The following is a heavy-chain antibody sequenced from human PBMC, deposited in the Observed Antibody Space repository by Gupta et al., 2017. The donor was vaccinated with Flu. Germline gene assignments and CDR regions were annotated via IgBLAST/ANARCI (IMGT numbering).Heavy chain of an antibody. J-gene: IGHJ4*02. CDR3: ARHARKYLDY. CDR1: GGSISNYF. CDR2: IYYSGGT. Sequence: QVQLQESGPGLVKPSETLSLTCTVSGGSISNYFWTWIRQSPGKGLEWIGYIYYSGGTNYNPSLKSRVTMSLDTSKNQFSLKLSSVTAADTAVYYCARHARKYLDYWGQGTPVAVSS. V-gene: IGHV4-59*08.